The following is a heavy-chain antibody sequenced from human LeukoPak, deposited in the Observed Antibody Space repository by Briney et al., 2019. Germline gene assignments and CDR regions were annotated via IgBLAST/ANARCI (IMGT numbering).Heavy chain of an antibody. CDR1: GHTFTGYY. CDR3: ARIRDGYNDAYDI. V-gene: IGHV1-46*01. CDR2: INPGGDNT. D-gene: IGHD5-24*01. J-gene: IGHJ3*02. Sequence: ASVRVSCKASGHTFTGYYMHWVRQAPGQGLEWMGLINPGGDNTNYAQNFQGRVTMTRDTSTSTVYMELSSLRSEDTAIYYCARIRDGYNDAYDIWGQGTVVTVPS.